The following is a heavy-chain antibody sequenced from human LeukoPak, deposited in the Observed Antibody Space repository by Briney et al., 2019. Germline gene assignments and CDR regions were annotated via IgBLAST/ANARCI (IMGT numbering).Heavy chain of an antibody. Sequence: LQTLSLTCTVSGVSISSGDYYWSWIRQPPGKCLEWIGYIYYSGSTSYNPSLKSRVTISVDTSKNQFSLKLSSVTAADTAVYYCARTVLRFLEWLPPRPYYYYMDVWGKGTTVTVSS. CDR2: IYYSGST. D-gene: IGHD3-3*01. CDR1: GVSISSGDYY. CDR3: ARTVLRFLEWLPPRPYYYYMDV. J-gene: IGHJ6*03. V-gene: IGHV4-30-4*08.